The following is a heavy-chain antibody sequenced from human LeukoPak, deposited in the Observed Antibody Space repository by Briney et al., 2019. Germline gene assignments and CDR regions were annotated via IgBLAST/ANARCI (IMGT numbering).Heavy chain of an antibody. CDR1: GYTFTSYG. CDR2: ISAYNGNT. V-gene: IGHV1-18*01. Sequence: ASVKVSCKASGYTFTSYGISWVRQAPGQGLEWMGWISAYNGNTNYAQKLQGRVTMTTDTSTGTAYMGLRSLRSDDTAVYYCARRSERKMATFDYWGQGTLVTVSS. J-gene: IGHJ4*02. CDR3: ARRSERKMATFDY. D-gene: IGHD5-24*01.